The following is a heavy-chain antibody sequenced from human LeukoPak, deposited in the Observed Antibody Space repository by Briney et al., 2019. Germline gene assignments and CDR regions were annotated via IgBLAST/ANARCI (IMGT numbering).Heavy chain of an antibody. CDR2: LNNDGSDT. CDR3: ARDLGGPDY. D-gene: IGHD3-16*01. CDR1: GFTFSRYW. V-gene: IGHV3-74*01. Sequence: PGGSLRLSCAASGFTFSRYWMHWVRQAPGKGLVWVSRLNNDGSDTRYADSVKGRFTISRDNAENTLYLQMNSLRVDDTAVYYCARDLGGPDYWGQGALVTVSS. J-gene: IGHJ4*02.